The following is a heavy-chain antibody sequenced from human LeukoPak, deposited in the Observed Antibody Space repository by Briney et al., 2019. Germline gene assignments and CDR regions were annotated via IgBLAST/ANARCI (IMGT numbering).Heavy chain of an antibody. CDR1: GGSFSGYY. Sequence: SETLSLTCAVYGGSFSGYYWSWIRQPPGKGLEWIGEINHSGSTNYNPSLKSRVTISVDTSKNQFSLKLSSVTAADTAVYYCAKDTSWAAAGDYFDYWGQGTLVTVSS. D-gene: IGHD6-13*01. CDR2: INHSGST. CDR3: AKDTSWAAAGDYFDY. V-gene: IGHV4-34*01. J-gene: IGHJ4*02.